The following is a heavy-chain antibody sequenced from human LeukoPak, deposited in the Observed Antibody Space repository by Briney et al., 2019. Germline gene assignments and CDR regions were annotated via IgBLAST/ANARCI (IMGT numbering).Heavy chain of an antibody. CDR3: ARVVMVRGVIDY. D-gene: IGHD3-10*01. CDR2: IYYSGST. Sequence: SQTLSLTCTVSGGSISSGGYYWSWIRQHPGKGLEWIGYIYYSGSTYYNPSLKSRVTISVDTSKNQFSLKLSSVTAADTAVYYCARVVMVRGVIDYWGQGTLVTVSS. J-gene: IGHJ4*02. V-gene: IGHV4-31*03. CDR1: GGSISSGGYY.